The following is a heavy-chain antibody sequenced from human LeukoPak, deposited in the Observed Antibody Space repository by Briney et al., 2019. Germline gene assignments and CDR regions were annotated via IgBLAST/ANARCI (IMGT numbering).Heavy chain of an antibody. V-gene: IGHV3-7*01. CDR1: GFTFSSYW. CDR3: MRQNRAYFFGH. D-gene: IGHD3-3*01. J-gene: IGHJ1*01. Sequence: GGSLRLSCAASGFTFSSYWMTWGRQAPGKGLEWVANIRQDGSEKNYVDSVKGRFAISRDNAKNSLYLQMNSLRVEDTAVYFCMRQNRAYFFGHWGQGTLVTVSS. CDR2: IRQDGSEK.